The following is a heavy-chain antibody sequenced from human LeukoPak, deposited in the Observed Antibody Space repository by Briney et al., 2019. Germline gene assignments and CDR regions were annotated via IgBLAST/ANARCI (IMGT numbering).Heavy chain of an antibody. CDR1: GFTFSSYA. CDR3: ARDRDSSSWSYYFDY. D-gene: IGHD6-13*01. CDR2: ISYDGSNK. V-gene: IGHV3-30*04. J-gene: IGHJ4*02. Sequence: PGGSLRLSCAASGFTFSSYAMHWVRQAPGKRLEWVAVISYDGSNKYYADSVKGRFTISRDNSKNTLYLQMNSLRAEDTAVYYCARDRDSSSWSYYFDYWGQGTLVTVSS.